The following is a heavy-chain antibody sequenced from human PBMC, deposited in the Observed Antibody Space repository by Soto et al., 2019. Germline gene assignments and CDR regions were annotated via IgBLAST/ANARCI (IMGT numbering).Heavy chain of an antibody. J-gene: IGHJ6*02. Sequence: GGSLRLSCAASGFTFSTYAMHWVRQAPGKGLEWVAVISYDGSNKYYAESVKGRFTISRDNSKNTLYVEMNSLRAEDAAVYYCARVYGRAAAGTPHYYYYGMDVWGPGTTVTVSS. CDR3: ARVYGRAAAGTPHYYYYGMDV. CDR1: GFTFSTYA. D-gene: IGHD6-25*01. V-gene: IGHV3-30-3*01. CDR2: ISYDGSNK.